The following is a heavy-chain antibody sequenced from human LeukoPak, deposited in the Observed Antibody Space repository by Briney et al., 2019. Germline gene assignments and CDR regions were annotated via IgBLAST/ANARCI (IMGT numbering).Heavy chain of an antibody. D-gene: IGHD4-17*01. CDR1: GFTFSGYS. CDR2: IDSDTYGNTI. CDR3: ARDRDYAFDY. Sequence: GGSLRLSCTASGFTFSGYSMNWIRQAPGKGLEWISYIDSDTYGNTIYYPHTVKGRFTISRDNAKKSLYLQMDSLRDEDTAVYYCARDRDYAFDYWGQGTLVTVSS. V-gene: IGHV3-48*02. J-gene: IGHJ4*02.